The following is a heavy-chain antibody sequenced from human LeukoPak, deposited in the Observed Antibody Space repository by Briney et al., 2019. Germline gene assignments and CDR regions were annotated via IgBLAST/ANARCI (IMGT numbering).Heavy chain of an antibody. CDR3: ASSTIFGVVITYGMDV. Sequence: PGGSLRLSCAASGFTFSSYAMHWVRQAPGKGREYVSDISSNGGSTYYANSVKGRYTISRDNSKNTLYLQMGSLRAEDMAVYYCASSTIFGVVITYGMDVWGQGTTVTVSS. J-gene: IGHJ6*02. CDR2: ISSNGGST. CDR1: GFTFSSYA. D-gene: IGHD3-3*01. V-gene: IGHV3-64*01.